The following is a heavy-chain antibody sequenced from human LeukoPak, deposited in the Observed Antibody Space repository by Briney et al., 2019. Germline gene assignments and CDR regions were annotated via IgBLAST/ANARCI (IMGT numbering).Heavy chain of an antibody. Sequence: PGGSLRLSCAASGFTFSSYWMNWVRQAPGQGLEWVANIKQDGSEKYYVDSVKGRFTISRDNAKNSLYLQMNSLRAEDTAVYYCARDDYYDSSLTDWGQGTTVTVSS. CDR3: ARDDYYDSSLTD. D-gene: IGHD3-22*01. CDR1: GFTFSSYW. CDR2: IKQDGSEK. J-gene: IGHJ6*02. V-gene: IGHV3-7*01.